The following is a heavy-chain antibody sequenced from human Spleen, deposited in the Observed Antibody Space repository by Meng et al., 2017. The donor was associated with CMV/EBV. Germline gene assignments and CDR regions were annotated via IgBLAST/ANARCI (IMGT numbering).Heavy chain of an antibody. D-gene: IGHD2-8*01. Sequence: SETLSLTCTVSGDSISTYYWSWIRQPPGKGLEWIGYVYYSGSTNYNPSLKSRVTISVDTSKNQFSLKLSSVTAADTAVYYCARLFGTIRYFDYWGQGTLVTVSS. J-gene: IGHJ4*02. CDR2: VYYSGST. V-gene: IGHV4-59*08. CDR1: GDSISTYY. CDR3: ARLFGTIRYFDY.